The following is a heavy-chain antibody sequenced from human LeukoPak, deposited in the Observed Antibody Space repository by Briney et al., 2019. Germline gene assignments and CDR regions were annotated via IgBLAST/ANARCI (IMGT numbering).Heavy chain of an antibody. Sequence: SETLSLTCTVSGGSISSSSYYWGWIRQPPGKGLEWIGSIYYSGSTYYNPSLKSRVTISVDTSKNQFSLKLSSVTAADTAVYYCARRYYDFWSGYFDYWGQGTLVTVSS. J-gene: IGHJ4*02. V-gene: IGHV4-39*01. D-gene: IGHD3-3*01. CDR3: ARRYYDFWSGYFDY. CDR2: IYYSGST. CDR1: GGSISSSSYY.